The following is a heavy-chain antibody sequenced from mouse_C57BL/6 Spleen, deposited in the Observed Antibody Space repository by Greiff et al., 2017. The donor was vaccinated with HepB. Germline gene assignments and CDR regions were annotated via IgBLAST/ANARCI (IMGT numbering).Heavy chain of an antibody. Sequence: QVQLQQSGAELARPGASVKLSCKASGYTFTSYGISWVKQRTGQGLEWIGETYPRSGNTYYNEKFKGKATLTADKSSSTAYMELRSLTSEDSAVYFCARYAGFAYWGQGTLVTVSA. CDR3: ARYAGFAY. D-gene: IGHD6-5*01. CDR2: TYPRSGNT. V-gene: IGHV1-81*01. J-gene: IGHJ3*01. CDR1: GYTFTSYG.